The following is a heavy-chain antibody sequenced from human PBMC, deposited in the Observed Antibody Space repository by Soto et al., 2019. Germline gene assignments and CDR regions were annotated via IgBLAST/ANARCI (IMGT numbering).Heavy chain of an antibody. V-gene: IGHV4-31*03. Sequence: SSETLSLTCTVSGGSISSGDYYWSWIRQHPGKGLEWIGYIYYSGSTYYNPSLKSRVTISVDTSKNQFSLKLSSVTAADTAVYYCASTYDSSGYYYGNNWFDPWGQGTLVT. D-gene: IGHD3-22*01. CDR2: IYYSGST. CDR3: ASTYDSSGYYYGNNWFDP. CDR1: GGSISSGDYY. J-gene: IGHJ5*02.